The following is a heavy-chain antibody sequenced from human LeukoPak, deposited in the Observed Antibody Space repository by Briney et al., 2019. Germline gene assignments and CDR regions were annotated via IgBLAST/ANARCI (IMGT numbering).Heavy chain of an antibody. CDR2: INKSGGST. V-gene: IGHV3-23*01. J-gene: IGHJ3*02. D-gene: IGHD6-13*01. CDR3: AGTPGYNTIWHAFDI. Sequence: GGSLRLSCAASGFTFSSYAMSWVRQAPGKGLEWVSIINKSGGSTNYADSVKGRFTISRDNSENTLYLQVNSLRAEDTAVYYCAGTPGYNTIWHAFDIWGQGTMVTVSS. CDR1: GFTFSSYA.